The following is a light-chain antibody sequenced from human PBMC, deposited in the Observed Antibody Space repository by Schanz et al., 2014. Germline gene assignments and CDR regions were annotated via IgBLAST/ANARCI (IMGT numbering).Light chain of an antibody. CDR3: QQYGSSSRVT. V-gene: IGKV3-20*01. J-gene: IGKJ4*01. CDR1: QSVSSN. Sequence: EIVLTQSPGTLSLSPGERATLSCRASQSVSSNLAWYQQKPGQAPRLLIHSAFTRVTGIPDRFIGSGSGTDFTLTISRLQPEDFAVYYCQQYGSSSRVTFGGGTKVEIK. CDR2: SAF.